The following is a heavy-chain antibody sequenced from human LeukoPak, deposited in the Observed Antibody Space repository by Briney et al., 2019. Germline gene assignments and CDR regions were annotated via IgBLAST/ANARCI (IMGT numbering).Heavy chain of an antibody. CDR1: GFTFNSYA. CDR3: AKDRSYDILTGYTY. Sequence: GGSLRLSCAASGFTFNSYAMNWVRQAPGKGLEWVSAISGSAGSTYYADSVKGRFTISRDNSKNTLYLQMNSLRAEDTAAYYCAKDRSYDILTGYTYWGQGTLVTVSS. CDR2: ISGSAGST. V-gene: IGHV3-23*01. D-gene: IGHD3-9*01. J-gene: IGHJ4*02.